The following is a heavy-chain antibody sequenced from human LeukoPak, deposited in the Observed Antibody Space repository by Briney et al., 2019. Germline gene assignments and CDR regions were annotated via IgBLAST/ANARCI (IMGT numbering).Heavy chain of an antibody. CDR3: ARDLHGSPDY. CDR1: GYTFIGYY. CDR2: INPSGGST. Sequence: APVKVSCKASGYTFIGYYMHWVRQAPGQGLEWMGIINPSGGSTTYAQKFQGRVTMTRATSTSTVYMELSSLRSEDTAVYYCARDLHGSPDYWGQGTLVTVSS. D-gene: IGHD3-10*01. J-gene: IGHJ4*02. V-gene: IGHV1-46*01.